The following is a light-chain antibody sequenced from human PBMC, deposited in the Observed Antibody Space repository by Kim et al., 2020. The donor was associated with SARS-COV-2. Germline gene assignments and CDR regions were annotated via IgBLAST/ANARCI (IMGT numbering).Light chain of an antibody. Sequence: QSVLTQPASVSGSPGQSITISCTGTSSDVGTYNLVSWYQQHPGKAPKLMIYEVIKRPSGVSNRFSGSKSGNTASLTISGLQAEDEADYYCCSYAGSSTLLFGGGTQLTVL. V-gene: IGLV2-23*01. CDR1: SSDVGTYNL. J-gene: IGLJ2*01. CDR3: CSYAGSSTLL. CDR2: EVI.